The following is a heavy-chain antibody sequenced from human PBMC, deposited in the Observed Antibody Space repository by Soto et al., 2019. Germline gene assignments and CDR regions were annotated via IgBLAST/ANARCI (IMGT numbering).Heavy chain of an antibody. V-gene: IGHV3-23*01. J-gene: IGHJ6*02. Sequence: EVQLLESGGGLVQPGGSLRLSCAASGFTFSSYAMSWVRQAAGKGLEWVSDISGSGGTTYYADSVKGRFTISRNSSKKTLYLQMSSLRAEETAVYYCAQGRAPVLGRGMDVWGQGTTVTVAS. CDR3: AQGRAPVLGRGMDV. CDR2: ISGSGGTT. CDR1: GFTFSSYA. D-gene: IGHD7-27*01.